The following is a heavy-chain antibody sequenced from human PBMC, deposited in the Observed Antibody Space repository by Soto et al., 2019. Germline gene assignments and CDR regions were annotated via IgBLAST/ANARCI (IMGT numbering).Heavy chain of an antibody. J-gene: IGHJ6*02. CDR3: ARWPQPRYTADPYAVDV. V-gene: IGHV1-69*11. Sequence: QVHLVQSGTEVKKPGSSMKVSCKASGGTFSSSGFSWVRQAPGQGLEWMGMIVPSLDTTNYAQKFQARVTITAAEVTSTAYMELRSLRSEDTAVYYCARWPQPRYTADPYAVDVWGQGTRVIVSS. D-gene: IGHD3-16*02. CDR1: GGTFSSSG. CDR2: IVPSLDTT.